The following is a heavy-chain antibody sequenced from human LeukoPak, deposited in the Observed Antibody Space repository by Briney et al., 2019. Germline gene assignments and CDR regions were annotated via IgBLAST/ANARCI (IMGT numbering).Heavy chain of an antibody. Sequence: ETLSLTCTVSGASISDYYWSWIRQPPGKGLEWIGYIYYSGSTNYNPSLKSRVTLSVDTSKNQFSMKLSSVTAADTAVYYCARGPNDYYDSSGYYYGLDYWGQGTLVTVSS. CDR1: GASISDYY. D-gene: IGHD3-22*01. CDR2: IYYSGST. CDR3: ARGPNDYYDSSGYYYGLDY. V-gene: IGHV4-59*01. J-gene: IGHJ4*02.